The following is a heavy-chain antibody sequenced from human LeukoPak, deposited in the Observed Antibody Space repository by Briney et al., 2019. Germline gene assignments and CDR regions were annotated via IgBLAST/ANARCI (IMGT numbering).Heavy chain of an antibody. CDR3: ARHNGFERGYYYYMDV. CDR2: VYTSGIT. V-gene: IGHV4-4*07. J-gene: IGHJ6*03. D-gene: IGHD3-9*01. CDR1: GGFINSYY. Sequence: RSGTLSLTCTVSGGFINSYYWSWIRQPAGQGLEWIGRVYTSGITNYNPSTKSRITISVDTSKNQFSLKLTSVTAADTAVYYCARHNGFERGYYYYMDVWGKGTTVTVSS.